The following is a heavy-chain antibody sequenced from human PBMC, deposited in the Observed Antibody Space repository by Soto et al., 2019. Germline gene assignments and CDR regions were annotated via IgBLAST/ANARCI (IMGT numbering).Heavy chain of an antibody. CDR1: GFTFGDHT. CDR2: IWYDGSNK. Sequence: GGSLRLSCTTSGFTFGDHTMTWVRQAPGKGLEWVAVIWYDGSNKYYADSVKGRFTISRDNSKNTLYLQMNSLRAEDTAVYYCARGGDMTTVTPDWFDPWGQGTLVTVSS. CDR3: ARGGDMTTVTPDWFDP. J-gene: IGHJ5*02. D-gene: IGHD4-4*01. V-gene: IGHV3-33*01.